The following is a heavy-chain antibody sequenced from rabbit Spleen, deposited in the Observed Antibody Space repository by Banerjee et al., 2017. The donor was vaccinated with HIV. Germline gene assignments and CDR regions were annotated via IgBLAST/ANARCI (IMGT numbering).Heavy chain of an antibody. CDR1: GFSFNNNDY. J-gene: IGHJ4*01. D-gene: IGHD2-1*01. V-gene: IGHV1S40*01. CDR2: IAGSSSGFT. CDR3: ARDLVGVIGWNFYL. Sequence: QSLEESGGDLVKPGASLTLTCTASGFSFNNNDYMCWVRQAPGKGLEWISCIAGSSSGFTYSATWAKGRFTISKTSSTTVTLRMTSLTAADRATYFCARDLVGVIGWNFYLWGQGTLVTVS.